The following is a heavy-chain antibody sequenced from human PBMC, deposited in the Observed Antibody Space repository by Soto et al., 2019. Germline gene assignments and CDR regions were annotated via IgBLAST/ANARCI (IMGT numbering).Heavy chain of an antibody. J-gene: IGHJ4*02. CDR1: GFTFSSYA. CDR3: AGAPRANYYDSSGYYTLWY. D-gene: IGHD3-22*01. CDR2: ISYDGSNK. V-gene: IGHV3-30-3*01. Sequence: PGGSLRLSCAASGFTFSSYAMHWVRQAPGKGLEWVAVISYDGSNKYYADSVKGRFTISRDNSKNTLYLQMNSLRAEDTAVYYCAGAPRANYYDSSGYYTLWYWGQGTLVTVSS.